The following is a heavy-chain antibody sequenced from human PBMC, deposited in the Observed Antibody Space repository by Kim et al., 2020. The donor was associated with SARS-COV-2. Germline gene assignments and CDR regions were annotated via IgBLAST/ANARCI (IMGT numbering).Heavy chain of an antibody. V-gene: IGHV3-23*01. Sequence: ADSVKGVFTIPGDNSKNTLYLQLNSLRAEDTAVYYCAIVASKLRFLNFEYWGQGTLVTVSP. D-gene: IGHD3-3*01. J-gene: IGHJ4*02. CDR3: AIVASKLRFLNFEY.